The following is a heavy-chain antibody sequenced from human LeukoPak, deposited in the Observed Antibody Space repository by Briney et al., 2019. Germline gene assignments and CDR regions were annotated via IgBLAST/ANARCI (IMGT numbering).Heavy chain of an antibody. J-gene: IGHJ4*02. CDR1: GGSISSSTYY. V-gene: IGHV4-39*02. CDR2: IYYSGST. Sequence: PSETLSLTCTVSGGSISSSTYYWGWIRQPPGKGLEWIGTIYYSGSTYYNPALKSRVTISVDTSKNQFSLKLSSVTAADTAVYYCARERADNYYDTSGFVIDYWGQGTLVTVSS. D-gene: IGHD3-22*01. CDR3: ARERADNYYDTSGFVIDY.